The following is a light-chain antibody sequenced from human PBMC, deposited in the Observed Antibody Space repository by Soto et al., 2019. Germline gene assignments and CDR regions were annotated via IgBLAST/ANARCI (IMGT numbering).Light chain of an antibody. CDR1: QGISNY. Sequence: DIQMTQSPSSLSASVGDRVTITCRASQGISNYLAWYQQKPGKVPKLLIYVASTLQSAFPSQFSGSGSGTDFTFTISSLQPEDVATYYWRKYNSAPFAFGGGTKVEIK. CDR2: VAS. CDR3: RKYNSAPFA. V-gene: IGKV1-27*01. J-gene: IGKJ4*01.